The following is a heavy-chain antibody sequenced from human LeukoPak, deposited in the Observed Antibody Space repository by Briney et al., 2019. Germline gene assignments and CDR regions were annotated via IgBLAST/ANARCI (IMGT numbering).Heavy chain of an antibody. CDR2: ISSSSSYI. J-gene: IGHJ6*02. Sequence: GGSLRLSCAASGFSLSGNAVNWVRQAPGKGLEWVSSISSSSSYIYYADSVKGRFAISRDNAKNSLYLQMNSLRAEDTAVYYCARDGYCSGGSCYSHYYYGMDVWGQGTTVTVSS. CDR3: ARDGYCSGGSCYSHYYYGMDV. CDR1: GFSLSGNA. V-gene: IGHV3-21*01. D-gene: IGHD2-15*01.